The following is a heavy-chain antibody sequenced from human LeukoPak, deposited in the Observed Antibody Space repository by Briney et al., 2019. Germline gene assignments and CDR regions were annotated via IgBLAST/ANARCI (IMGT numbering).Heavy chain of an antibody. Sequence: PSETLSLTCTVSGGSIRSYYWNWIRQSPGKTLEWIGYIYYSGSTNYNPSLKSRVTISVDTSKSQFSLKLSSVTAADTAVYYCARANANGGFDYWGQGTLVTVSS. CDR3: ARANANGGFDY. CDR2: IYYSGST. D-gene: IGHD4-23*01. CDR1: GGSIRSYY. V-gene: IGHV4-59*08. J-gene: IGHJ4*02.